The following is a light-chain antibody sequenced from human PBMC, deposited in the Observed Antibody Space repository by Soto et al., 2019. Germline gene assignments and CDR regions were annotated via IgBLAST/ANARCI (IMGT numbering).Light chain of an antibody. V-gene: IGKV1-39*01. Sequence: DIQMTQSPSSLSASVGDRVTITCRASQSISSYLNWYQQKPGKAPKLLIYAASSLQSGVTSRFSGSAPGTDFTLTISSLQPEDFATYYCQQSYSTPRTFGQGTKVEIK. CDR1: QSISSY. CDR2: AAS. CDR3: QQSYSTPRT. J-gene: IGKJ1*01.